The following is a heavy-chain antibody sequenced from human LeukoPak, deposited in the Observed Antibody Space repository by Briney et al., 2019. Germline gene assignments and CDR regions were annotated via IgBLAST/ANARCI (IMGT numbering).Heavy chain of an antibody. V-gene: IGHV3-53*04. Sequence: GGSLRLSCAASGFTVSSNYMSWVRQAPGKGLEWVSVIYSGGTTYYADSVKGRFTISRHNSKNTLYLQMNSLRAEDTAVYYCARTVATTLPYYFDYWGQGTLVTLSS. CDR1: GFTVSSNY. D-gene: IGHD5-24*01. J-gene: IGHJ4*02. CDR2: IYSGGTT. CDR3: ARTVATTLPYYFDY.